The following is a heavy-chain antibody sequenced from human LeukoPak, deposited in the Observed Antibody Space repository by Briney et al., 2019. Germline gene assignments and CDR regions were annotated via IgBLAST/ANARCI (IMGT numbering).Heavy chain of an antibody. V-gene: IGHV3-23*01. Sequence: GRSLRLSCTASGFTFSSCAMAWVRQAPGKGLEWVSTISGSGSNTYYADSVKGRFTISRDNSKNAPYLQMHSLRADDTAVYFCAKTPRGYSYVPDYWGQGALVTVSS. D-gene: IGHD5-18*01. CDR3: AKTPRGYSYVPDY. CDR1: GFTFSSCA. J-gene: IGHJ4*02. CDR2: ISGSGSNT.